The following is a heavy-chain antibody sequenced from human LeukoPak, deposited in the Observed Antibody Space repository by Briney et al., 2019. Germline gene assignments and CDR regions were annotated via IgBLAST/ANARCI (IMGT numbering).Heavy chain of an antibody. D-gene: IGHD6-19*01. V-gene: IGHV3-30*03. J-gene: IGHJ4*02. CDR3: TIDRRDTSGWYGGFAS. Sequence: PGGSLRLSCAASGFTFSSYGMHWVRQAPGKGLGWVAVISYDGSNKYYADSVKGRFTISRDNSKNTLYLQMNSLRTEDTAMYYCTIDRRDTSGWYGGFASWGQGALVTVSS. CDR2: ISYDGSNK. CDR1: GFTFSSYG.